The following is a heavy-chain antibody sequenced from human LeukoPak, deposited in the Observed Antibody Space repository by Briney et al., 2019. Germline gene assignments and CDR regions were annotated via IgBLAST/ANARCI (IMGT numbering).Heavy chain of an antibody. CDR1: GFTFSSYG. J-gene: IGHJ4*02. CDR3: AKDSPFDY. CDR2: ISYDGSNK. Sequence: GGSLGLSCAASGFTFSSYGMHWVRQAPGKGLEWVAVISYDGSNKYYADSVKGRFTISRDNSKNTLYLQMNSLRAEDTAVYYCAKDSPFDYWGQGTLVTVSS. V-gene: IGHV3-30*18.